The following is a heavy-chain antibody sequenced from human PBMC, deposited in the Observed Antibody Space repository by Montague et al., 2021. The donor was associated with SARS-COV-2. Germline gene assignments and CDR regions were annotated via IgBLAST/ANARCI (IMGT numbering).Heavy chain of an antibody. J-gene: IGHJ4*02. CDR2: TYYRSKWYN. CDR3: TRTSASSDY. D-gene: IGHD1-26*01. CDR1: GDSVSGNSLA. V-gene: IGHV6-1*01. Sequence: CAISGDSVSGNSLACNWIRQSPSLGLQWLGRTYYRSKWYNDYAVSVKSRITINPDTSKNQISLQLNSVTPEDTAVYYCTRTSASSDYWGQGTLVTVSS.